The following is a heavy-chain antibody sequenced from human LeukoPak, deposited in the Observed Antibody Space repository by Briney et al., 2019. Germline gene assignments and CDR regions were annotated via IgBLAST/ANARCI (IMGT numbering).Heavy chain of an antibody. J-gene: IGHJ4*02. CDR1: GDSVSSNSAA. V-gene: IGHV6-1*01. D-gene: IGHD6-6*01. Sequence: SQTLTLTCASSGDSVSSNSAAWNWIRQSPSRGLEWLGRTYYRSKWYNDYAVSVKSRITINPDTSKNQFSLQLNSVTPEDTAVYYCARGVEYSSSSLDYWGQGTLVTVSS. CDR2: TYYRSKWYN. CDR3: ARGVEYSSSSLDY.